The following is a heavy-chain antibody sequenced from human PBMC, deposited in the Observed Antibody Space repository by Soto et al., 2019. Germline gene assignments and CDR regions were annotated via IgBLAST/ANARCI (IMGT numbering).Heavy chain of an antibody. Sequence: HPGGSLRLSCAASGFTFSSYAMHWVRQAPGKGLEWVAVISYDGSNKYYADSVKGRFTISRDNSKNTLYLQMNSLRAEDTAVYYCARDLGYCSSTSCQTLHIYYYYGMDVWGQGTTVTVSS. D-gene: IGHD2-2*01. J-gene: IGHJ6*02. CDR3: ARDLGYCSSTSCQTLHIYYYYGMDV. CDR2: ISYDGSNK. CDR1: GFTFSSYA. V-gene: IGHV3-30-3*01.